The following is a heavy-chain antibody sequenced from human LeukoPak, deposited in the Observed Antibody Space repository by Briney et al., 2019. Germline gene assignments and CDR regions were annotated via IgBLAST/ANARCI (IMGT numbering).Heavy chain of an antibody. J-gene: IGHJ3*02. V-gene: IGHV4-61*01. CDR2: IYYSGST. CDR3: AGYDSGTYDAFDI. CDR1: GYSFTSGHY. Sequence: SETLSLTCSVSGYSFTSGHYWSWIRQPPGKGLEWIGYIYYSGSTNYNPSLKSRVTISVDTSKNQFSLKLSSVTAADTAVYYCAGYDSGTYDAFDIWGQGTMVTVSS. D-gene: IGHD3-22*01.